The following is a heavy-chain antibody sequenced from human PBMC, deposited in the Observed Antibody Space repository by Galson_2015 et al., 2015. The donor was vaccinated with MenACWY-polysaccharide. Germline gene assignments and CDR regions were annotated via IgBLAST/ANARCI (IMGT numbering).Heavy chain of an antibody. J-gene: IGHJ5*02. D-gene: IGHD4-23*01. V-gene: IGHV3-74*01. CDR2: INNDGSDT. Sequence: SLRLSCAASGYTFSSYWMHWVRQAPGKGLVWVSRINNDGSDTIYADSVKGRFTVSRDNAENTLYLQMNSLRAEDTAVYFCTRDLYGGRTWGQGTLLTVSS. CDR1: GYTFSSYW. CDR3: TRDLYGGRT.